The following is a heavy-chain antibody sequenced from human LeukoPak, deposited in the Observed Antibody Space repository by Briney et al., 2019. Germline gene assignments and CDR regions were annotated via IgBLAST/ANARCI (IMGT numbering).Heavy chain of an antibody. D-gene: IGHD2-15*01. J-gene: IGHJ1*01. Sequence: PGGSLRLSCAVSGFTFSIYGMSWVRQAPGKGLEWVSAISGGGGSTYYADSVKGRFTISRDNSKNTLYLQMNSLRAEDTAVYYCANGYCSGGSCSPRFQHWGQGTLVTVSS. CDR3: ANGYCSGGSCSPRFQH. CDR1: GFTFSIYG. CDR2: ISGGGGST. V-gene: IGHV3-23*01.